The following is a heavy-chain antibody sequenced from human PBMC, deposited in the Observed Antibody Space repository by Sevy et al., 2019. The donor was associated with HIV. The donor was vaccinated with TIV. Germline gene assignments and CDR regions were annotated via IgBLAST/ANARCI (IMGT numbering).Heavy chain of an antibody. Sequence: SETLSLTCTVSGGSITSLYRNWIRQPPGKGLEWIANIYYNGNINNNPSPKSRVTLSLDTSKNQFSLRLSSVTAADTAMSDCAGENAWGRGYSWGQGTLVTVSS. CDR3: AGENAWGRGYS. D-gene: IGHD3-16*01. V-gene: IGHV4-59*08. J-gene: IGHJ4*02. CDR1: GGSITSLY. CDR2: IYYNGNI.